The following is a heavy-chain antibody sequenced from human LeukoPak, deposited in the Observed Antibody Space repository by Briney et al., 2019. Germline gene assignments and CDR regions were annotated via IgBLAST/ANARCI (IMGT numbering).Heavy chain of an antibody. CDR3: AHRMNRWAFQD. J-gene: IGHJ1*01. D-gene: IGHD2/OR15-2a*01. Sequence: PGGSLRLSCVATGFSFSTSDMSWVRQAPEKGLEWVSSTISSGDSSQYADSVKGRFTISRDNSKHTLYVRMDSLRAEDTAVYFCAHRMNRWAFQDWGQGTLATVSS. CDR1: GFSFSTSD. V-gene: IGHV3-23*01. CDR2: TISSGDSS.